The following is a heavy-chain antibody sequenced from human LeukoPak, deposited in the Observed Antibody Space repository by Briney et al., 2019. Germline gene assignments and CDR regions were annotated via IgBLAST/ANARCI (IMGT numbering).Heavy chain of an antibody. D-gene: IGHD2-2*02. Sequence: GGSLRLSCAASGFTFSSYAMSWVRQAPGKGLEWVSGISSSGDSTYYADSVKGRFTISRDNSKKTLYLQTNSLRAEDTAVYYCARGRYCSSTSCYIDYWGQGTLVTVSS. CDR3: ARGRYCSSTSCYIDY. CDR1: GFTFSSYA. V-gene: IGHV3-23*01. CDR2: ISSSGDST. J-gene: IGHJ4*02.